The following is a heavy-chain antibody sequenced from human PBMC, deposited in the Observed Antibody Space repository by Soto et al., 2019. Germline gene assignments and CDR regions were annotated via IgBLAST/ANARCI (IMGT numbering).Heavy chain of an antibody. D-gene: IGHD3-3*01. J-gene: IGHJ4*02. Sequence: GGSLRLSCVVTGLNFDDFAMHWVRQAPGKGLEWVSGITWNSRVLAYADSVKGRFTISRDNARNSLHLQMDSLRDEDTALYYCAKGRYDFWSPYYFDSWGQGTLVTVSS. CDR3: AKGRYDFWSPYYFDS. CDR2: ITWNSRVL. V-gene: IGHV3-9*01. CDR1: GLNFDDFA.